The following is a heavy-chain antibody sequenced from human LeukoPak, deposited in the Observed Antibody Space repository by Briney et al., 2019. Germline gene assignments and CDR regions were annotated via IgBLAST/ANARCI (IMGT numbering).Heavy chain of an antibody. CDR1: GFTFTSDS. J-gene: IGHJ4*02. CDR2: ISSSSSYI. V-gene: IGHV3-21*01. D-gene: IGHD6-19*01. Sequence: PGGSLRLSCAPSGFTFTSDSMNWVRHAPGGGLEWVSSISSSSSYIYYADSVKGRFTISRDNAKNSLYLQMSSLRAEDTAVYYCARDVYSSGWYAYYFDYWGQGTLVTVSS. CDR3: ARDVYSSGWYAYYFDY.